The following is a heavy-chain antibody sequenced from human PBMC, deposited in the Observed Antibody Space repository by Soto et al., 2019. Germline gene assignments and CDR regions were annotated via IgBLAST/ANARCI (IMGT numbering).Heavy chain of an antibody. CDR2: VHESGST. CDR1: GDAISNYY. CDR3: ARGTRALITSFFAY. D-gene: IGHD1-20*01. Sequence: TETLTLTSSVSGDAISNYYWSWIRQTPGRGLEWIGCVHESGSTDYNPSLKGRVTISLHTSKSQFSLSLRSATAADTATYYCARGTRALITSFFAYWGKG. V-gene: IGHV4-59*01. J-gene: IGHJ4*02.